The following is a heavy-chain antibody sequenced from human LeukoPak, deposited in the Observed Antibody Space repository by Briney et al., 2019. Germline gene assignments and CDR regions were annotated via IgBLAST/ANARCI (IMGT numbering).Heavy chain of an antibody. CDR2: IYHSGST. V-gene: IGHV4-38-2*01. D-gene: IGHD2-2*01. J-gene: IGHJ6*03. Sequence: SETLSLTCAVTGYSISSGYYWGWIRQPPGKGLEWIGSIYHSGSTYYNPSLKSRVTISVDTSKNQFSLKLSSVTAADTAVYYCARLLGRTFYYMDVWGKGTTVTVSS. CDR3: ARLLGRTFYYMDV. CDR1: GYSISSGYY.